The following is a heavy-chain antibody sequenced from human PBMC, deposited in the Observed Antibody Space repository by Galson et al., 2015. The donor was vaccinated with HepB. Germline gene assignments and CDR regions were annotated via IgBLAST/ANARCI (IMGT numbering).Heavy chain of an antibody. D-gene: IGHD2-15*01. CDR3: ARDPGAGGVVAATWLGY. Sequence: SVKVSCKVSGYTLTELSMHWVRQAPGQGLEWMGIINPSGGSTSYAQKFQGRVTMTRDTSTSTVYMELSSLRSEDTAVYYCARDPGAGGVVAATWLGYWGQGTLVTVSS. V-gene: IGHV1-46*03. CDR2: INPSGGST. CDR1: GYTLTELS. J-gene: IGHJ4*02.